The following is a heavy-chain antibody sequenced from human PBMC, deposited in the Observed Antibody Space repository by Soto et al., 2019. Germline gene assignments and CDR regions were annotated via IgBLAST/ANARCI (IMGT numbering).Heavy chain of an antibody. CDR3: THSLSLFDN. J-gene: IGHJ4*02. CDR1: GFSLSTSGVG. V-gene: IGHV2-5*02. Sequence: QITLKESGPTLVKPTQTLTLTCTFSGFSLSTSGVGVGWIRQPPGKGLEWLALIYWDDDKRYSPSLKSRLTXXNDTSKNQVVLTMTNMDPVDTGTYYCTHSLSLFDNWGQGTLVTVSS. CDR2: IYWDDDK.